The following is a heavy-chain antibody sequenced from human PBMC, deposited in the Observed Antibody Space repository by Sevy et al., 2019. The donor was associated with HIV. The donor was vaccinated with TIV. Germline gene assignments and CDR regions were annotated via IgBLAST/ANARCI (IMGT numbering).Heavy chain of an antibody. CDR1: GFTFSSYA. Sequence: GGSLRLSCAASGFTFSSYAMHWVRQAPGKGLEWVAVISYDGNNKYHADSVKDRFTTSRDNSKNTLYLQMNSLRAEDTAVYYCARDGSSGGLFLKDYYYFGMDVWGQGTTVTVSS. D-gene: IGHD3-16*01. V-gene: IGHV3-30*04. CDR3: ARDGSSGGLFLKDYYYFGMDV. J-gene: IGHJ6*02. CDR2: ISYDGNNK.